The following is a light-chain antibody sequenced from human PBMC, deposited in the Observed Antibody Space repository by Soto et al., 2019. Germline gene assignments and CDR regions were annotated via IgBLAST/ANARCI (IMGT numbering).Light chain of an antibody. V-gene: IGKV1-27*01. CDR3: QKSNSAPWT. J-gene: IGKJ1*01. Sequence: DIQMTQSPSSLSASVGDRVTITCRASEDISNYLAWYQQKPGMLPKVLIYAASTLQSGVPSRFSGSGSGTDFTLTISGLQPEDDATYYCQKSNSAPWTFGQGTKVEI. CDR1: EDISNY. CDR2: AAS.